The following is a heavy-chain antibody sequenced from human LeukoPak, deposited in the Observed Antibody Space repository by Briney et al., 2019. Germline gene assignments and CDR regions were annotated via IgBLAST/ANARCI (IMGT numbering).Heavy chain of an antibody. CDR3: ATLTYCGGDCYYFDY. V-gene: IGHV4-59*01. CDR2: IYYNGST. Sequence: PSETLSLTCTVSGGSISSYYWSWIRQPPGKGLEWMGYIYYNGSTNYTPSLKIRVTISIDTSKNQFSLKLSSVTAADTAVYYCATLTYCGGDCYYFDYWGQGTLVTVSS. J-gene: IGHJ4*02. D-gene: IGHD2-21*02. CDR1: GGSISSYY.